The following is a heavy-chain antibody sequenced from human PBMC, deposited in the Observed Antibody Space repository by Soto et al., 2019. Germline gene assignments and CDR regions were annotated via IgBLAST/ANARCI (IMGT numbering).Heavy chain of an antibody. V-gene: IGHV4-4*02. CDR2: IYHSGST. CDR3: ARDLEGYSGSWYN. J-gene: IGHJ4*02. CDR1: GGSISSSNW. Sequence: QVQLQESGPGLVKPSGTLSLTCAVSGGSISSSNWWSWVRQPPGKGLEWIGEIYHSGSTNYNPSLKRRVTISVDKSKNQFSVKLSSVTAADTAVYYCARDLEGYSGSWYNWGQGTLVTVSS. D-gene: IGHD6-13*01.